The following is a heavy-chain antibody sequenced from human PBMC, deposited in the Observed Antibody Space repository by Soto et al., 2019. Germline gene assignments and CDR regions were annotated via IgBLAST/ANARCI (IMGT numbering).Heavy chain of an antibody. D-gene: IGHD6-19*01. V-gene: IGHV1-69*12. J-gene: IGHJ4*02. CDR1: GGTFSSYA. Sequence: QVQLVQSGAEVKKPGSSVKVSCKASGGTFSSYAISWVRQAPGQGLEWMGGIIPIFGTANYAQKFQGRVTITADDSTSTAYMELSSLRSEDTAVYYCAREGPYSSGWYGGGADYWGQGTLVTVSS. CDR2: IIPIFGTA. CDR3: AREGPYSSGWYGGGADY.